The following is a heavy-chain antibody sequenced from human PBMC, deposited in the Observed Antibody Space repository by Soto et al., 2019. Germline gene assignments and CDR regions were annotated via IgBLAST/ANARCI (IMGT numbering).Heavy chain of an antibody. Sequence: GGSLRLSCAASGFTVSSNYMSWVRQAPGKGLEWVSVIYSGGSTYYADSVKGRFTISRDNSKNTLYLQMNSLRAEDTAVYYCARRIPFGYCMDAWRHGTPVSVSS. V-gene: IGHV3-66*04. CDR2: IYSGGST. CDR3: ARRIPFGYCMDA. D-gene: IGHD2-21*01. CDR1: GFTVSSNY. J-gene: IGHJ6*02.